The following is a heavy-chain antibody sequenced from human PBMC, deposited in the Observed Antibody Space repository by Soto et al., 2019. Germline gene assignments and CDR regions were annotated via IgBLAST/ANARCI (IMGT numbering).Heavy chain of an antibody. CDR3: AKKFADYYMDV. CDR1: GFTFSSYA. CDR2: VTSGGGST. Sequence: DVQLLESGAGLLKPGGSLRLSCAASGFTFSSYAMRWVRQAPGKGLVWVSTVTSGGGSTYYADSVKGRFTISRDNSKNTLYLQMNSLRVEDTAIYYCAKKFADYYMDVWGKGTTVTVSS. V-gene: IGHV3-23*01. J-gene: IGHJ6*03.